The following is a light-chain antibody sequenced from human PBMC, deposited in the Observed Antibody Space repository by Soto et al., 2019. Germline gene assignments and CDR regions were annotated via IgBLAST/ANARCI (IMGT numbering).Light chain of an antibody. J-gene: IGKJ1*01. CDR1: QSVTSSY. Sequence: EIVLTQSPGTLSLSPGERATLSCRASQSVTSSYLAWYQQRPGQAPRLLISGASSRATGIPDRFSGSGSATDFTLTISRLEPEDCAVYYCHQYGSSPATFGQGTKVEIK. CDR2: GAS. V-gene: IGKV3-20*01. CDR3: HQYGSSPAT.